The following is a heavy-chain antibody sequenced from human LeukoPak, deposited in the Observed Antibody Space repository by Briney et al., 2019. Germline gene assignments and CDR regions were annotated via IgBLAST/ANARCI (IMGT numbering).Heavy chain of an antibody. CDR1: GFTFSSYG. CDR3: AKDKLLEQFEFDY. CDR2: IWYDGSNK. Sequence: GGSLRLSCAASGFTFSSYGMHWVRQAPGKGLEWVAVIWYDGSNKYYADSVKGRFTISRDNSKNTLYLQMNSLRAEDTAVYYCAKDKLLEQFEFDYWGQGTLVTVSS. J-gene: IGHJ4*02. V-gene: IGHV3-33*06. D-gene: IGHD6-6*01.